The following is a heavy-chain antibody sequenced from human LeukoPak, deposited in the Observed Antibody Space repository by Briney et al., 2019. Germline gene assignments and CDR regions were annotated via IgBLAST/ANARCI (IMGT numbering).Heavy chain of an antibody. V-gene: IGHV3-30*02. J-gene: IGHJ6*02. CDR2: IRYDGSNK. Sequence: PGGSLRLSCAASGFTFSSYGMHWVRQAPGKGLEWVAFIRYDGSNKYYADSVKGRFTISRDNAKNSLYLQMNSLRAEDTAVYYCARDTPWVLPMDVWGQGTTVTVSS. CDR1: GFTFSSYG. CDR3: ARDTPWVLPMDV. D-gene: IGHD3-16*01.